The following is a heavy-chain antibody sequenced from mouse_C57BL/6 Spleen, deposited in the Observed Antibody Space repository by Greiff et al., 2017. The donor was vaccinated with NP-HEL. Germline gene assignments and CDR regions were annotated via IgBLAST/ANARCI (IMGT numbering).Heavy chain of an antibody. V-gene: IGHV3-1*01. J-gene: IGHJ1*03. CDR1: GYSITSGYD. CDR2: ISYSGST. D-gene: IGHD1-1*01. Sequence: EVKVVESGPGMVKPSQSLSLTCTVTGYSITSGYDWHWIRHFPGNKLEWMGYISYSGSTNYNPSLKSRISITHDTSKNHFFLKLNSVTTEDTATYYCARDPHYYGSSYDYWYFDVWGTGTTVTVSS. CDR3: ARDPHYYGSSYDYWYFDV.